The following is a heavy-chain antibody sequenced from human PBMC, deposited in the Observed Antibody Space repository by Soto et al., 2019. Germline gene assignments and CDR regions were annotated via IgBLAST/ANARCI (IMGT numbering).Heavy chain of an antibody. V-gene: IGHV3-23*01. Sequence: GGSLRLSCAASGFTFSSYAMSWVRQAPGKGLEWVSAISGSGGSTYYADSVKGRFTISRDNSKNTLYLQMNSLRAEDTAVYYCAKAYDFWSGYYTDFDYWGQGTLVTVSS. CDR1: GFTFSSYA. D-gene: IGHD3-3*01. CDR3: AKAYDFWSGYYTDFDY. CDR2: ISGSGGST. J-gene: IGHJ4*02.